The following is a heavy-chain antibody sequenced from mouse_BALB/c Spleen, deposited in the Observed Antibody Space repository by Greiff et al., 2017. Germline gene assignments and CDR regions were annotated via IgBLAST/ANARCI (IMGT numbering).Heavy chain of an antibody. J-gene: IGHJ1*01. CDR2: ISYSGST. Sequence: EVLLVESGPSLVKPSQTLSLTCSVTGYSFTSGYWNWIRKFPGNKLEYMGYISYSGSTYYNPSLKSRISITRDTSKNQYYLQLNSVTTEDTATYYCARWGRYWYFDVWGAGTTVTVSS. CDR3: ARWGRYWYFDV. CDR1: GYSFTSGY. V-gene: IGHV3-8*02.